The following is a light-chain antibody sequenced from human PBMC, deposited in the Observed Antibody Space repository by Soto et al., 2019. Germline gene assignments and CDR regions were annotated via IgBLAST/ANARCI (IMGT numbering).Light chain of an antibody. CDR3: QQSYYNPT. V-gene: IGKV1-39*01. J-gene: IGKJ1*01. CDR1: QSVSTY. Sequence: DIHMTQSPSSLSASVGYRFTITCGASQSVSTYLHWYQQKPRKAPNLLISDASSLQSGVPSRLSGSGSGTYFTLTISSPQREDFASYYCQQSYYNPTFGQGTKVDIK. CDR2: DAS.